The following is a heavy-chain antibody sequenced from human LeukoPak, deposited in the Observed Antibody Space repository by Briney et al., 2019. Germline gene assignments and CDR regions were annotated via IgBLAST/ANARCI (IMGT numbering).Heavy chain of an antibody. CDR2: ISDSGRAT. CDR1: GFIFSDYA. D-gene: IGHD5-18*01. Sequence: GGPLRLSCASSGFIFSDYAMSWVRQAPGKGLEWVSGISDSGRATYYADSVKGRYTISRDNSKNTVSLQMNSLTAEDTAVYFCARHDSFIPYWGQGTPVTVSP. V-gene: IGHV3-23*01. J-gene: IGHJ4*02. CDR3: ARHDSFIPY.